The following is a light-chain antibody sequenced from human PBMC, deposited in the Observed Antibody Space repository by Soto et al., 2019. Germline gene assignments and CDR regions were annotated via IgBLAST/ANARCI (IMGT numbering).Light chain of an antibody. J-gene: IGKJ1*01. CDR2: DAS. V-gene: IGKV1-5*01. CDR3: QHHNSYSEA. Sequence: DIQITQSPSPLSASLGDRVTITCRASQSISSRLAWYQQKPGKAPKLLIYDASSLESGVPSRFSGSGSGTEFTLTISSLQPDDFATYYCQHHNSYSEAFGQGTEVDI. CDR1: QSISSR.